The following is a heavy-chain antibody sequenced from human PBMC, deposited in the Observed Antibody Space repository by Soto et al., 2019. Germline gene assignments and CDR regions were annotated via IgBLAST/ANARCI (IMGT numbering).Heavy chain of an antibody. Sequence: GASVKVSCKASGYTFTVYYMHWVRQAPGQGLEWMGWISPNSGGTFAAQKFQGRVTMTRDTSISTAYTELSSLRSEDTAVYYCARERSAAGTGWFDPWGQGTLVTVSS. V-gene: IGHV1-2*02. CDR2: ISPNSGGT. J-gene: IGHJ5*02. CDR3: ARERSAAGTGWFDP. D-gene: IGHD6-13*01. CDR1: GYTFTVYY.